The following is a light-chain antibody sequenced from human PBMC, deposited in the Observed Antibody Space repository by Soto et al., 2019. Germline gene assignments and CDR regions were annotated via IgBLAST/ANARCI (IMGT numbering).Light chain of an antibody. CDR2: IAS. J-gene: IGKJ1*01. V-gene: IGKV1-27*01. Sequence: DIQMTQSQASLSASVGDRVTITCRASQGISNYLAWYQQKPGKVPKLLIYIASTLQSGVPSRFSGSGSGTDVTLTISNLQPEDVATYYCQKYNSAPRTFGQGTKVEIK. CDR1: QGISNY. CDR3: QKYNSAPRT.